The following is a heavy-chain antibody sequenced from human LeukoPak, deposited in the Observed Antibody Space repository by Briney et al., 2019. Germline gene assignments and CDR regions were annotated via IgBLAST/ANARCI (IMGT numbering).Heavy chain of an antibody. J-gene: IGHJ4*02. D-gene: IGHD5-12*01. V-gene: IGHV4-4*02. Sequence: KSSETLSLTCAVSGGSISSSNWWSWVRQPPGKGLEWIGEIYHSGSTNYNPSLKSRVTISVDKSKNQFSLKLSSVTAADTAVYYCARDDRRGFFTRLFDYWGQGTLVTVSS. CDR1: GGSISSSNW. CDR3: ARDDRRGFFTRLFDY. CDR2: IYHSGST.